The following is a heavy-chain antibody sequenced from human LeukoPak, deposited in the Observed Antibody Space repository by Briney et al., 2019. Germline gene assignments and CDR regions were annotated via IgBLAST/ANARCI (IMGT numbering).Heavy chain of an antibody. CDR3: ARGRNYYDSSGYYRTTRGYFDY. V-gene: IGHV4-34*01. D-gene: IGHD3-22*01. Sequence: SETLSLTCAVYGVSFSGYYWSWIRQPPGKGLEWIGEINHSGSTNYNPSLKSRVTISVDTSKNQFSLKLSSVTAADTAVYYCARGRNYYDSSGYYRTTRGYFDYWGQGTLVTVSP. CDR1: GVSFSGYY. CDR2: INHSGST. J-gene: IGHJ4*02.